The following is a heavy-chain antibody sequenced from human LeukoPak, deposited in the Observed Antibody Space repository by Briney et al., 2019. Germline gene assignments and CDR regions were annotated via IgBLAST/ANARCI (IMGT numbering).Heavy chain of an antibody. CDR1: GFSFSSYA. J-gene: IGHJ6*02. V-gene: IGHV3-23*01. CDR2: ISGSGGNT. CDR3: AKDYSNPYTMDV. Sequence: PGGSLRLSCTASGFSFSSYAMTWVRQPPGKGLEWVSVISGSGGNTYYADSVKGRFTISRDNSNNTLFLQMNSLRAEDTAVYYCAKDYSNPYTMDVWGQGTTVTVSS. D-gene: IGHD3-10*01.